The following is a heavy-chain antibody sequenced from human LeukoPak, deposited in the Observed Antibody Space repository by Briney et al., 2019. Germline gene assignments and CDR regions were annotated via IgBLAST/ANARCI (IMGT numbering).Heavy chain of an antibody. CDR2: IIPVLGIA. CDR3: ARVDTAMVIDY. V-gene: IGHV1-69*04. D-gene: IGHD5-18*01. CDR1: GGTFSSYA. J-gene: IGHJ4*02. Sequence: SVKVSCKASGGTFSSYAISWVRQAPGQGLEWMGRIIPVLGIANYAQKFQGRVTITADKSTSTAYMELSSLRSEDTAVYYCARVDTAMVIDYWGQGTLVTVSS.